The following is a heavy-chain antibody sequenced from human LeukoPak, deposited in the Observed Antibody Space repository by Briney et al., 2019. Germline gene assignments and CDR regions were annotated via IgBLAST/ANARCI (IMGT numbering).Heavy chain of an antibody. D-gene: IGHD3-22*01. V-gene: IGHV4-39*01. CDR3: ARRRAEYDSSAYYYVWFDP. J-gene: IGHJ5*02. Sequence: SETLSLTCTVSGGSISSSSHYWGWLRQPPGTGLEWIGSTYYSGSTYYNPSLKSRVTISVDTSKNQFSLKLSSVTAADTAVYYCARRRAEYDSSAYYYVWFDPWGQGTLVTVSS. CDR2: TYYSGST. CDR1: GGSISSSSHY.